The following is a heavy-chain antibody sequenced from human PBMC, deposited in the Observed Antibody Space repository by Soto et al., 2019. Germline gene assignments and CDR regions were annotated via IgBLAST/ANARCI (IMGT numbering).Heavy chain of an antibody. CDR2: IYYSGST. D-gene: IGHD1-26*01. J-gene: IGHJ4*02. CDR1: GGSISSSSYY. Sequence: SEALSLTCTVSGGSISSSSYYWGWIRQPPGKGLDWIGSIYYSGSTYYNPPLKSRVTISVDTSKNQFSLKLSSVTAADTAVYYCATPGSGSYYPTIDYWGQGTLVTVSS. CDR3: ATPGSGSYYPTIDY. V-gene: IGHV4-39*01.